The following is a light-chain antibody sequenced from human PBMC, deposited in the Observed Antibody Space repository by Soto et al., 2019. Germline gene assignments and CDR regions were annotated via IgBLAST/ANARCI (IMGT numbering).Light chain of an antibody. CDR1: QSVSNR. J-gene: IGKJ2*01. CDR2: GAS. CDR3: QQYNDWPPMYT. V-gene: IGKV3D-15*01. Sequence: EIVMTQSPATLSVSPGERATLSCRASQSVSNRLAWYQQKPGQVPRLLIYGASTRATGIPARFSGSGTGTDFPLTISSRQSEDFAVYYCQQYNDWPPMYTFGQGTKLEI.